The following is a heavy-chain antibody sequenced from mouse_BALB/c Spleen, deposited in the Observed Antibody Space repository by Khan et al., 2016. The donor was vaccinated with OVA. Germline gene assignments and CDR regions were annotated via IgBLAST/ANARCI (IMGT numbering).Heavy chain of an antibody. D-gene: IGHD2-3*01. J-gene: IGHJ3*01. CDR2: IYPGDGDT. Sequence: VQLVESGAELARPGASVKLSCKASGYTFTSYWMQWVKQRPGQGLEWIGAIYPGDGDTRYTQKFKGKATLTADKSSSTAYMQLSSLASEDSAVYYCARCYDGYYASFAYWGQGTLVTVSA. V-gene: IGHV1-87*01. CDR1: GYTFTSYW. CDR3: ARCYDGYYASFAY.